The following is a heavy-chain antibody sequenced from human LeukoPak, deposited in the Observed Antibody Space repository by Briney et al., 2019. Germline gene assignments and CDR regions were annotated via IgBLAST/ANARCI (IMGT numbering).Heavy chain of an antibody. Sequence: GGSLRLSCAASGFTFSNYGMHWVRQAPGKGLDWLAVIWYDGSYKYYADSVKGRFTISRDNSKNTLYLQMNSLRAEDTAVYYCAKVVQYTASTGTGLDYWGQGTLVTVSS. D-gene: IGHD6-13*01. J-gene: IGHJ4*02. CDR1: GFTFSNYG. V-gene: IGHV3-33*06. CDR2: IWYDGSYK. CDR3: AKVVQYTASTGTGLDY.